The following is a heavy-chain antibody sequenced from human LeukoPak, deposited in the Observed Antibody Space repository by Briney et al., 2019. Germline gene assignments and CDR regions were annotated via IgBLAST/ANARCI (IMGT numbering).Heavy chain of an antibody. CDR3: ARGRLYDSSGYYGYYFDY. CDR1: GFTFSSYE. J-gene: IGHJ4*02. D-gene: IGHD3-22*01. Sequence: GGSLRLSCAASGFTFSSYEMNWVRQAPGKGLEWVSYISSSGSTIYYADSVKGRFTISRDNAKNSLYLQMNSLRAEDTAVYYCARGRLYDSSGYYGYYFDYWGQGTLVTVSS. V-gene: IGHV3-48*03. CDR2: ISSSGSTI.